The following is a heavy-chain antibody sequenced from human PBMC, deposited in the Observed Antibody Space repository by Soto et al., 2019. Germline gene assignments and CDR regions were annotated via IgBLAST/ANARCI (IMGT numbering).Heavy chain of an antibody. CDR2: IKQDGSEK. D-gene: IGHD5-12*01. J-gene: IGHJ6*02. CDR1: GFTFSSYW. CDR3: ARIKRVPTIRYYYYGMDV. Sequence: GGSLRLSCAASGFTFSSYWMSWVRQAPGKGLEWVANIKQDGSEKYYVDSVKGRFTISRDNAKNSLYLQMNSLRAEDTAVYYCARIKRVPTIRYYYYGMDVWGQGTTVTVSS. V-gene: IGHV3-7*05.